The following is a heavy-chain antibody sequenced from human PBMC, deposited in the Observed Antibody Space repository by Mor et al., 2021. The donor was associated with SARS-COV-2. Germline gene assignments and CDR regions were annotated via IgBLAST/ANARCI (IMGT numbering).Heavy chain of an antibody. Sequence: IHWVRQAPGQGLEWMGWINPNSAGTNYAQRFQGRVTMTRDTSINTAYMELSRLRSDDTAVYYCARDFYYDSSGYSSKGGAVDY. J-gene: IGHJ4*01. V-gene: IGHV1-2*02. CDR2: INPNSAGT. CDR3: ARDFYYDSSGYSSKGGAVDY. D-gene: IGHD3-22*01.